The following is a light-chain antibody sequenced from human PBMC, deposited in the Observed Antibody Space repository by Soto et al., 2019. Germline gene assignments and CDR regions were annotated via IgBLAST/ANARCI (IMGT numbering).Light chain of an antibody. CDR1: QSVSSSY. J-gene: IGKJ3*01. CDR3: QHYGTSPFT. CDR2: GAS. Sequence: EIVLTQSPGTLSLSPGERVTLSCRASQSVSSSYLAWYQQKPGQAPRLLIYGASNRATGIPDRFSGRGSGTAFTLTISRLEPEDFAVYYCQHYGTSPFTCGPGTKVDIK. V-gene: IGKV3-20*01.